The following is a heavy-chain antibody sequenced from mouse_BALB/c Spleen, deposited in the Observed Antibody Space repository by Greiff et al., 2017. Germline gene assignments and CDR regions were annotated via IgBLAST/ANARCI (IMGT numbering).Heavy chain of an antibody. CDR3: ARKDYGSSYYAMDY. J-gene: IGHJ4*01. D-gene: IGHD1-1*01. CDR1: GYTFTSYW. V-gene: IGHV1-7*01. CDR2: INPSTGYT. Sequence: VQLQESGAELAKPGASVKMSCKASGYTFTSYWMHWVKQRPGQGLEWIGYINPSTGYTEYNQKFKDKATLTADKSSSTAYMQLSSLTSEDSAVYYCARKDYGSSYYAMDYWGQGTSVTVSS.